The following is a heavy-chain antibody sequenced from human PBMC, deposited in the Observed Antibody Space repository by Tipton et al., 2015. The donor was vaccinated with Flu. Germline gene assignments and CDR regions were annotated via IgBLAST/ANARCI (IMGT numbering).Heavy chain of an antibody. J-gene: IGHJ4*02. CDR1: GGSITRGDYY. CDR2: IFYGGDN. D-gene: IGHD2-2*01. CDR3: ARVPAAIYS. V-gene: IGHV4-31*03. Sequence: TLSLTCTVSGGSITRGDYYWSWIRQHPGMGLEWIGYIFYGGDNYYNPSLKSRVTISVDTSKKQFSLKMSSVTAADTAVYYCARVPAAIYSWGQGTLVTVSS.